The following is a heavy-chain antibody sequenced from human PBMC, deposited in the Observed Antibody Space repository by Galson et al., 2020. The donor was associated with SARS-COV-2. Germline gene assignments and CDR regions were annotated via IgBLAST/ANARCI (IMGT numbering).Heavy chain of an antibody. D-gene: IGHD2-15*01. CDR3: ARVGDCSGGICYGAEYFQH. CDR2: ISSSGSYI. V-gene: IGHV3-11*04. CDR1: GFKFSDYF. Sequence: GESLKISCAASGFKFSDYFMSWVRQAPGKGLEWVSYISSSGSYINYVDSVKGRFTISRDNAKNLLNLQMNSLRVEDTAVYYCARVGDCSGGICYGAEYFQHWGQVTLVTVCS. J-gene: IGHJ1*01.